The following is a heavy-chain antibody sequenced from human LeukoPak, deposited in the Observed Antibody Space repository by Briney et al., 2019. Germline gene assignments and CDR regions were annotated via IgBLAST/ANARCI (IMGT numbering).Heavy chain of an antibody. V-gene: IGHV4-38-2*01. J-gene: IGHJ5*02. CDR1: GYSISSGYY. CDR2: IYHSGST. CDR3: ARPRYYYDSSGYYFNWFDP. D-gene: IGHD3-22*01. Sequence: PSETLSLTCAVSGYSISSGYYWGWIRQPPGKGLEWSGSIYHSGSTYYNPSLKSRVTISVDTSKNQFSLKLSSVTAADTAVYYCARPRYYYDSSGYYFNWFDPWGQGTLVTVSS.